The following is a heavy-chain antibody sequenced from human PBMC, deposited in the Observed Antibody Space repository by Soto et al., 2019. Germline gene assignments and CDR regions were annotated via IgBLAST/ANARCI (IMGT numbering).Heavy chain of an antibody. CDR1: GFTFSESA. V-gene: IGHV3-73*01. CDR3: TSHRYWTAVDPFDY. J-gene: IGHJ4*02. D-gene: IGHD2-2*01. CDR2: IRNKDNNYAT. Sequence: GGSLRLSCAASGFTFSESAMHWVRQASGKGLEWVGRIRNKDNNYATAYTASVKGRFTISRDDSKNTVYLQMNSLKIDDTAVYYCTSHRYWTAVDPFDYWGLRTVVPVSS.